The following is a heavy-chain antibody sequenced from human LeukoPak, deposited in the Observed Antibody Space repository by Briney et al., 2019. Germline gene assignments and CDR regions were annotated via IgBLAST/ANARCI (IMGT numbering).Heavy chain of an antibody. V-gene: IGHV4-31*03. D-gene: IGHD5-12*01. CDR1: GGSISSGGYY. J-gene: IGHJ3*02. CDR3: ARGAVDPNAFDI. CDR2: IYYSGST. Sequence: SETLSLTCTVSGGSISSGGYYWSWIRQHPGKGLEWIGYIYYSGSTYYNPSLKSRVTISVDTSKNQFSLKLSSVTAADTAVYYCARGAVDPNAFDIWGQGTMVTVSS.